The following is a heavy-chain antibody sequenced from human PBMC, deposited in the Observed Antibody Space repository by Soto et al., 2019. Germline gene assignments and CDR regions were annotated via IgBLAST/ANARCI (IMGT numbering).Heavy chain of an antibody. V-gene: IGHV2-5*02. CDR1: GFSLSTSGVG. Sequence: QITLKESGPTLVKPTQTLTLTCTFSGFSLSTSGVGVGWIRQPPGKALEWLALIYWDDDKRYSPSLKSRLTITKDTSKNQVVLTMTNMDPVDTATYYCAHRQGGEYVVPAASAYWYFDLWGRGTLVTVSS. CDR3: AHRQGGEYVVPAASAYWYFDL. CDR2: IYWDDDK. J-gene: IGHJ2*01. D-gene: IGHD2-2*01.